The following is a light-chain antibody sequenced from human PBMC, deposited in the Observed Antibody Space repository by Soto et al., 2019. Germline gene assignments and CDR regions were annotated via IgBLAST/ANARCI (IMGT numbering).Light chain of an antibody. Sequence: DIQRTQSPSSPSASVGDRVTISCRASQSISTYLNWYRQKPGKAPELLIYAASSLQSGVPSRFSGSGSGTDFTLTISNLQPEDFSSYYCQQSYSSPNTFGQGTKLEI. CDR3: QQSYSSPNT. V-gene: IGKV1-39*01. CDR1: QSISTY. J-gene: IGKJ2*01. CDR2: AAS.